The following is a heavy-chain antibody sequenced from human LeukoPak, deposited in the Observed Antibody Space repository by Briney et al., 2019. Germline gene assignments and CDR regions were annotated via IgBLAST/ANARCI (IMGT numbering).Heavy chain of an antibody. CDR2: ISGSGGST. J-gene: IGHJ4*02. CDR3: ASSTVTTVDY. D-gene: IGHD4-17*01. V-gene: IGHV3-23*01. CDR1: GFTFSTYW. Sequence: PGGSLRLSCAASGFTFSTYWMHWVRQAPGKGLGWVSAISGSGGSTYYADSVKGRFTISRDNSKNTLYLQMNSLRAEDTAVYYCASSTVTTVDYWGQGTLVTVSS.